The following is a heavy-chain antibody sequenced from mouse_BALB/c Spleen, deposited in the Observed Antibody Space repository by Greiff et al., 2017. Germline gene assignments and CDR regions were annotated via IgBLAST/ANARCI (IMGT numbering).Heavy chain of an antibody. D-gene: IGHD1-1*01. CDR3: TRYYYGFDY. V-gene: IGHV1S81*02. CDR2: INPSNGGT. Sequence: LVESGAELVKPGASVKLSCKASGYTFTSYYMYWVKQRPGQGLEWIGEINPSNGGTNFNEKFKSKATLTVDKSSSTAYMQLSSLTSEDSAVYYCTRYYYGFDYWGQGTTLTVSS. J-gene: IGHJ2*01. CDR1: GYTFTSYY.